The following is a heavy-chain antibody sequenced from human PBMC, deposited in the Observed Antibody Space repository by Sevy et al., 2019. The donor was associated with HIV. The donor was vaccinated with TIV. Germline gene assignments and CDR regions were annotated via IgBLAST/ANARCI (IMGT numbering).Heavy chain of an antibody. CDR3: ARDAVAASGA. Sequence: GGSLRLSCVASGFTFSSYWMSWVRQAPGKGLEWVANINQDGNEKNYEDSVKGRFTISRDNAKTLLYMQMNIMRAEDAAEYYCARDAVAASGAWGQGTLVSVSS. V-gene: IGHV3-7*01. CDR2: INQDGNEK. J-gene: IGHJ5*02. D-gene: IGHD6-13*01. CDR1: GFTFSSYW.